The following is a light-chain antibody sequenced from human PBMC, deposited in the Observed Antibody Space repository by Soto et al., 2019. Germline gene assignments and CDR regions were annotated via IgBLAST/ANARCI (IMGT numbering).Light chain of an antibody. CDR3: LLDFGYFWA. Sequence: TQSPATLSLSPGERATLSCRASQSIHTSLGWYQQKPGKVPKLLIYAASTLQSGVPSRFSGSGFGTDFTLTISRLQPEDFATYYCLLDFGYFWAFGQGTKVDIK. CDR2: AAS. V-gene: IGKV1-6*01. J-gene: IGKJ1*01. CDR1: QSIHTS.